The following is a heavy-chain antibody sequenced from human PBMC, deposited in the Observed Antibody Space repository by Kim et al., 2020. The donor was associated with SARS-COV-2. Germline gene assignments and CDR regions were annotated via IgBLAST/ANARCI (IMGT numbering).Heavy chain of an antibody. Sequence: SETLSLTCAVYGGSFSGYYWSWIRQPPGKGLEWIGEINHSGSTNYNPSLKSRVTISVDTSKNQFSLKLSSVTAADTAVYYCARRRITMRRDAFDIWGQGTMVTVSS. D-gene: IGHD3-22*01. CDR2: INHSGST. J-gene: IGHJ3*02. CDR1: GGSFSGYY. CDR3: ARRRITMRRDAFDI. V-gene: IGHV4-34*01.